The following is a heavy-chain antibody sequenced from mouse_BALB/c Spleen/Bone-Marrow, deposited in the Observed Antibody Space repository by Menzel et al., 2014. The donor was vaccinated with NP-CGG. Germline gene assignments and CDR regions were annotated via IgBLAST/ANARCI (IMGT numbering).Heavy chain of an antibody. V-gene: IGHV1-80*01. Sequence: QVQLKASGAELVRPGSSVTISCKASGYPFSSYWMNWVKQRPGQGLELIGQIYHGDGETNYKGKFKGNATLTADKSSSTAYMQLISLTSEDSAVYFCARKYGDYWGQGTTLTVSS. CDR1: GYPFSSYW. J-gene: IGHJ2*01. CDR3: ARKYGDY. D-gene: IGHD2-10*02. CDR2: IYHGDGET.